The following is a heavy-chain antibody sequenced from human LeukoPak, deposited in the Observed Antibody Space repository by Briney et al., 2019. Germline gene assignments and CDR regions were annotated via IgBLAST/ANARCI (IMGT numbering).Heavy chain of an antibody. J-gene: IGHJ3*02. CDR3: ARVKVSGAFDI. CDR2: ISSNGEST. V-gene: IGHV3-64*01. Sequence: GGSLRLSCAASGFTFSSYSMHWVRQAPGKGLEYVSAISSNGESTYYANSVKGRFTISRDNSKNTLYLQMGSLRAEDMAVYYCARVKVSGAFDIWGQGTMVTVSS. CDR1: GFTFSSYS. D-gene: IGHD1-14*01.